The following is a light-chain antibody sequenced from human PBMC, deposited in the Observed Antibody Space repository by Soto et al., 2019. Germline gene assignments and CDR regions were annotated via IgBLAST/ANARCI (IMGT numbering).Light chain of an antibody. CDR2: DAS. CDR3: QQYNSYSPWT. Sequence: DIQMTQSPSTLSASVGDRVTITCRASQSISSWLAWYQQKPGKAPNLLIYDASTLESGVPSRFRGSGSGTEFTLTISSLQPDDFATYYCQQYNSYSPWTFGQGTKVEIK. V-gene: IGKV1-5*01. J-gene: IGKJ1*01. CDR1: QSISSW.